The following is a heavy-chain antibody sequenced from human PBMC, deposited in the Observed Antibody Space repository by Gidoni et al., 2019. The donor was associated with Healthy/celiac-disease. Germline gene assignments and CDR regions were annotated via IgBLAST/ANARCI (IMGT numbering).Heavy chain of an antibody. CDR2: IYYSGST. CDR3: ARGFANYYGSRPLGLSPFDLDY. CDR1: GGSISSYY. V-gene: IGHV4-59*01. Sequence: QVQLQESGPGLVKPSETLSLTCTVSGGSISSYYWSWIRQPPGKGLEWIGYIYYSGSTNYNPSLKSRVTISVDTSKNQFSLKLSSVTAADTAVYYCARGFANYYGSRPLGLSPFDLDYWGQGTLVTVSS. D-gene: IGHD3-10*01. J-gene: IGHJ4*02.